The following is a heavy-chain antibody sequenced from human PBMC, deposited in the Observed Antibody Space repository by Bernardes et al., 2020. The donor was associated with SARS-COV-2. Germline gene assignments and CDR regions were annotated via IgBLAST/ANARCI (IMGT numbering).Heavy chain of an antibody. D-gene: IGHD3-16*01. CDR3: ALPPTNYDRYGMDV. CDR2: INPNSGGT. V-gene: IGHV1-2*02. J-gene: IGHJ6*02. CDR1: GYHFTGYY. Sequence: ASVKVSCKASGYHFTGYYIRWVRQAPGQGLEWMGWINPNSGGTNYAQKFQGRVTMTRDTSISTAYMELSRLKSDDTAVYYCALPPTNYDRYGMDVWGRGTTVTVSS.